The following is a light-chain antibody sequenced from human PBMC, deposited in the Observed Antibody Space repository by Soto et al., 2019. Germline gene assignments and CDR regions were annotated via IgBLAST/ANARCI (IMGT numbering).Light chain of an antibody. J-gene: IGLJ2*01. CDR3: NSYTASRTLV. V-gene: IGLV2-14*03. CDR2: NVS. Sequence: QSALTQPASVSGSPGQSITISCTGTSSDVGGYNYVSWYQHHPGKAPKLLIYNVSDRPSGVSNRFSGSKSGNTASLIISGLQAEDEADYYCNSYTASRTLVFGGGTQLTVL. CDR1: SSDVGGYNY.